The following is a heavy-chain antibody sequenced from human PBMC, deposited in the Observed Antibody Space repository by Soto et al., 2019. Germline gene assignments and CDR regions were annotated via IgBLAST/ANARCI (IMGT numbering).Heavy chain of an antibody. Sequence: QVQLVQSGAEVKKPGASVKVSCKASGYTFTSYGISWVRQAPGQGLEWMGWISAYNGNTNYAQKLQGRVTMTTDTSASTAYMGLWRLRSDDTAVDYCARVSRFLEWAYFDYWGQGTLVTVSS. CDR1: GYTFTSYG. V-gene: IGHV1-18*01. CDR2: ISAYNGNT. J-gene: IGHJ4*02. CDR3: ARVSRFLEWAYFDY. D-gene: IGHD3-3*01.